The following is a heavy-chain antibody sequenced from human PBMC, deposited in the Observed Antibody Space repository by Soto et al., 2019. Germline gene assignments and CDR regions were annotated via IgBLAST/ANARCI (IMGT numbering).Heavy chain of an antibody. D-gene: IGHD2-15*01. J-gene: IGHJ6*02. CDR1: SYA. CDR3: ARLPRYCSGGSCSEHYYYYGMDV. V-gene: IGHV1-69*01. CDR2: IIPIFGTA. Sequence: SYAISWVRQAPGQGLEGMVGIIPIFGTANYAQKFQGRVTITADESTSTAYMELSSLRSEDTAVYYCARLPRYCSGGSCSEHYYYYGMDVWGQGTTVTVSS.